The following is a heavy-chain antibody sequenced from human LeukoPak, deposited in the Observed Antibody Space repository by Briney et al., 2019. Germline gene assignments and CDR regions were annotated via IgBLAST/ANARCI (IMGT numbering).Heavy chain of an antibody. CDR2: IIPIFGTA. V-gene: IGHV1-69*05. D-gene: IGHD3-22*01. CDR3: AREYYYDSSGYDY. Sequence: ASVKVSCKASGCSFSSYAISWVRQAPGQGLEWMGRIIPIFGTANYAQKFQGRVTITTDESTSTAYMELSSLRSEDTAVYYCAREYYYDSSGYDYWGQGTLVTVSS. CDR1: GCSFSSYA. J-gene: IGHJ4*02.